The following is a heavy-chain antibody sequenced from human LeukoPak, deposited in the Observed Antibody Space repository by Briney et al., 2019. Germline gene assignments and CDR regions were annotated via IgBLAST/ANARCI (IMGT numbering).Heavy chain of an antibody. CDR3: AKSTAYSSSSGIDY. Sequence: PGGSLRLSCAASGNYWMHWVRQAPGKGLVWVSHINSDGSWTSYADSVKGRFTISRDNSKNALYLQMNSLRAEDTAVYYCAKSTAYSSSSGIDYWGQGTLVTVSS. CDR1: GNYW. D-gene: IGHD6-6*01. CDR2: INSDGSWT. V-gene: IGHV3-74*01. J-gene: IGHJ4*02.